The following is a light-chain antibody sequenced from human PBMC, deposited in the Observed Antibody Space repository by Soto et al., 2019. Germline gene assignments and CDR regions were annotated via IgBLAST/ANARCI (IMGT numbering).Light chain of an antibody. J-gene: IGKJ1*01. CDR2: GAS. CDR1: QSISTNF. Sequence: ENVLTQSPGTLSLSPGERAILACRASQSISTNFLAWYQRKPGQAPRLLIYGASNRATDIPARFSGSGSGTDFTLTITRLEPEDFAVYYCQQYGSSPPTFGQGTKVEIK. V-gene: IGKV3-20*01. CDR3: QQYGSSPPT.